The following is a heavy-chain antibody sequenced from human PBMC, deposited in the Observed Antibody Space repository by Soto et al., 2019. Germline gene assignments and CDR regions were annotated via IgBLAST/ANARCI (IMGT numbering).Heavy chain of an antibody. J-gene: IGHJ4*02. V-gene: IGHV1-46*01. CDR3: ARGPGLRFLEWLSDSPQTSYFDY. Sequence: ASVKVSCKASGYTFTSYYMHWVRQAPGQGLEWMGIINPSGGSTSCAQKFQGRVTMTRDTSTSTVYMELSSLRSEDTAAYYCARGPGLRFLEWLSDSPQTSYFDYWGQGTLVTVSS. CDR1: GYTFTSYY. D-gene: IGHD3-3*01. CDR2: INPSGGST.